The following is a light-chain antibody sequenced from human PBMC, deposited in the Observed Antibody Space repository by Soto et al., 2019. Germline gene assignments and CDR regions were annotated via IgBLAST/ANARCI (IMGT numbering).Light chain of an antibody. V-gene: IGLV1-51*01. Sequence: QSVLTQPPSVSAAPGQKVTISCSGSSSNIGNKYVSWYQQLPGTAPKLLIYDNNKRPSGIPDRFSGSKSGTSATLGITGLQTGDEADYYCGTWDSSLSAFGTGTKLTVL. CDR1: SSNIGNKY. J-gene: IGLJ1*01. CDR3: GTWDSSLSA. CDR2: DNN.